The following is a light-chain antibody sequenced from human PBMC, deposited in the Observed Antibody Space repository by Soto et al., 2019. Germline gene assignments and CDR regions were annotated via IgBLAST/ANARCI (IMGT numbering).Light chain of an antibody. Sequence: EFVLTQSPATLSLSPGERAPLSCLASQSVSSYLAWYQQKPGQAPRLLIYDASNRATGIPARFSGTGSGTDFTLTINNLEPEDFAVYYCQVRTNWSIAFGRGTRVEIK. CDR2: DAS. CDR3: QVRTNWSIA. CDR1: QSVSSY. J-gene: IGKJ5*01. V-gene: IGKV3-11*01.